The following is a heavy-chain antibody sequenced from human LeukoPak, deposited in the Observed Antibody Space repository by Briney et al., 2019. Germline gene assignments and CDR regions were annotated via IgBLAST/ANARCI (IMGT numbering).Heavy chain of an antibody. V-gene: IGHV1-2*04. Sequence: PGRSLRLSCAASGYTFTGYYMHWVRQAPGRGLEWMGWINPNSGGTNYAQKFQGWVTMTRDTSISTAYMELSRLRSDDTAVYYCAVGEDTAMGNYWGQGTLVTVSS. D-gene: IGHD5-18*01. CDR2: INPNSGGT. CDR1: GYTFTGYY. CDR3: AVGEDTAMGNY. J-gene: IGHJ4*02.